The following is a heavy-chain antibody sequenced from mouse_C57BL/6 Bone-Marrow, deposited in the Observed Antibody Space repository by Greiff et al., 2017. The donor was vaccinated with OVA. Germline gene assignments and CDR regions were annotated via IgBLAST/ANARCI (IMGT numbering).Heavy chain of an antibody. CDR2: INPSSGYT. Sequence: VQLQESGAELARPGASVKMSCKASGYTFTSYTMHWVKQRPGQGLEWIGYINPSSGYTKYNQKFKDKATLTADKSSSTAYMQLSSLTSEDSAVYYCAREVPWYFDVWGTGTTVTVSS. CDR3: AREVPWYFDV. CDR1: GYTFTSYT. V-gene: IGHV1-4*01. J-gene: IGHJ1*03.